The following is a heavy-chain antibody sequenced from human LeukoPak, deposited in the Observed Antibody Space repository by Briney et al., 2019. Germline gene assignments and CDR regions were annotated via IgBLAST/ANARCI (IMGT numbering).Heavy chain of an antibody. CDR2: IYTSGST. J-gene: IGHJ4*02. Sequence: SETLSLTCTVSGGSISSYYWSWIRQPAGKGLEWIGRIYTSGSTNYNPSLKSRVTISVDTSKNQFSLKLSSVTAADTAVYYCARAPDYYDSSGYYPPFDYWGQGTLVTVSS. CDR1: GGSISSYY. V-gene: IGHV4-4*07. CDR3: ARAPDYYDSSGYYPPFDY. D-gene: IGHD3-22*01.